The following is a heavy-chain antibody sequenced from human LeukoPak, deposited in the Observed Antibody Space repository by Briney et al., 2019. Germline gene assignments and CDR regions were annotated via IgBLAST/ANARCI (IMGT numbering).Heavy chain of an antibody. J-gene: IGHJ4*02. CDR1: GFTFTTYA. V-gene: IGHV3-23*01. Sequence: GGSLRLSCAASGFTFTTYALSWVRQAPGKGLEWVSTISGSGGSTYYADSVKGRFTISRDNSKNTLYLQMNGLRVEDTAVYYCAKGPEVGDGYHCDYWGQGTLVTVSS. D-gene: IGHD5-24*01. CDR3: AKGPEVGDGYHCDY. CDR2: ISGSGGST.